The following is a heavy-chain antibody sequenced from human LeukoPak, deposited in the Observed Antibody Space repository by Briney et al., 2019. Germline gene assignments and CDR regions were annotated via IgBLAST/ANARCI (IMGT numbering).Heavy chain of an antibody. D-gene: IGHD2-2*02. CDR2: IYPGDSDT. CDR3: AILEVPAAINYYYYYGMDV. Sequence: GASLEFSCKGSGSPFTSYWFGWVRQLPGKGLEWMGIIYPGDSDTRYSPSFQGQVTISADKSISAAYLQWSSLKASDTAVYYCAILEVPAAINYYYYYGMDVWGQGTTVTVSS. CDR1: GSPFTSYW. J-gene: IGHJ6*02. V-gene: IGHV5-51*01.